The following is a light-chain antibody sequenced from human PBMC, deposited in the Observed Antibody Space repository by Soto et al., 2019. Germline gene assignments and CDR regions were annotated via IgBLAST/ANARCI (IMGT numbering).Light chain of an antibody. J-gene: IGKJ4*01. Sequence: DIQMTQSPSSLSASVGDRVTITCRASQGISNYLAWYQQKPGKVPKLLIYAASTLQSGVPSRFSGSGSGTDFTLPISSLQPEDVATYYCQKYNSAPRTFGGGNKVEIK. CDR3: QKYNSAPRT. CDR2: AAS. V-gene: IGKV1-27*01. CDR1: QGISNY.